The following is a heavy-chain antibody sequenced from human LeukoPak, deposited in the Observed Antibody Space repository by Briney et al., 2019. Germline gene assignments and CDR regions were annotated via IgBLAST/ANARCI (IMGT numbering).Heavy chain of an antibody. D-gene: IGHD6-13*01. CDR2: VYTCGST. J-gene: IGHJ4*02. CDR1: GFTVSNNH. CDR3: ARGYSSNWNYFDY. Sequence: GGSLRLSCAASGFTVSNNHMTWVRQAPGKGLEWVSVVYTCGSTYYADSLKGRFTISRDNSKNPVSLQMNSLTVGDTAVYYCARGYSSNWNYFDYWGQGILVTDSS. V-gene: IGHV3-53*01.